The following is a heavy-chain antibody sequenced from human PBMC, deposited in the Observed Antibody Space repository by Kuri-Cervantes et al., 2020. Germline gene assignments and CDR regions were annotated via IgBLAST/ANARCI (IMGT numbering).Heavy chain of an antibody. CDR3: ARGARGYSDRENSFDT. D-gene: IGHD5-12*01. V-gene: IGHV4-4*07. J-gene: IGHJ5*02. CDR1: GGSISNYY. CDR2: IYTSGST. Sequence: SQTLSLTWTVAGGSISNYYSSWIRQPAGKGLEWIGRIYTSGSTNYNPSLKSRVTMSVDTSKNQFSLKLSSVPAADTAVDYCARGARGYSDRENSFDTWGQGTLVTVSS.